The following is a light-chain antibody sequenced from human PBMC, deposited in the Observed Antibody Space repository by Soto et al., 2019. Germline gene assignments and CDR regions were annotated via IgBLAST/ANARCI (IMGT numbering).Light chain of an antibody. Sequence: ERVLTQSPATLSVSPGERATLSCRASQSVSSNLAWYQQKPGQAPRLLIYDASTRATGIPARFSGSGSGTEFTLTISSLQSEDFALYYCQQYNNWPPNTFGQGTKLEIK. V-gene: IGKV3-15*01. CDR3: QQYNNWPPNT. CDR1: QSVSSN. J-gene: IGKJ2*01. CDR2: DAS.